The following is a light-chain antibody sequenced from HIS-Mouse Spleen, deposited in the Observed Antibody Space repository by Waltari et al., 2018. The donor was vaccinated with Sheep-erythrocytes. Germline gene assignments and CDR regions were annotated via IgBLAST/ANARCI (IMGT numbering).Light chain of an antibody. J-gene: IGLJ1*01. CDR1: SSDVGGYNY. CDR3: SSFTSSSTLV. V-gene: IGLV2-14*03. Sequence: QSALTQPASVSGSPGQSITISCTGTSSDVGGYNYVSWYQQHPGKAPKPMIYDVTNRTAGVSNRFSGSKSGNTASLTISGLQAEDGADYYCSSFTSSSTLVFGTGTKVTVL. CDR2: DVT.